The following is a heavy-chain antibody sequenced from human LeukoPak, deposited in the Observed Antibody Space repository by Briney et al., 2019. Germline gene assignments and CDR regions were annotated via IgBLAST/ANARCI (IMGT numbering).Heavy chain of an antibody. V-gene: IGHV1-69*13. Sequence: GASVKVSCKASGGTFSSYGISWVRQAPGQGLEWMGGIIPIFGTANYAQKFQGRATITADESTSTAYMELSSLRSEDTAVYYCARLDEYSSSSRYYGMDVWGQGTTVIVSS. CDR1: GGTFSSYG. CDR2: IIPIFGTA. CDR3: ARLDEYSSSSRYYGMDV. D-gene: IGHD6-6*01. J-gene: IGHJ6*02.